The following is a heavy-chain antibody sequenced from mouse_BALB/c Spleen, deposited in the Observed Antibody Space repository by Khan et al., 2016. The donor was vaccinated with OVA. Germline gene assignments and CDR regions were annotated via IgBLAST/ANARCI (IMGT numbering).Heavy chain of an antibody. CDR2: ISSGGDYT. V-gene: IGHV5-6*01. D-gene: IGHD4-1*01. CDR3: ASHLTGSFAY. J-gene: IGHJ3*01. Sequence: EVMLVESGGDLVKPGGSLKLSCAASGFTFSSYGMSWVRQTPDKRLEWVATISSGGDYTYYPDSVKGRFTISRDNAKNTLYLQMGSLKSEDTAMYYCASHLTGSFAYWGQGTLVTVSA. CDR1: GFTFSSYG.